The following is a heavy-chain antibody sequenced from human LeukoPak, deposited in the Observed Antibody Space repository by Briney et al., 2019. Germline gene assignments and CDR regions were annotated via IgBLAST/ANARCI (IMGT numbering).Heavy chain of an antibody. V-gene: IGHV5-51*03. CDR2: IYPGDSDT. D-gene: IGHD6-6*01. J-gene: IGHJ4*02. CDR1: GYSFSSYW. CDR3: ARRLVSIDYFDY. Sequence: LGESRKFSCKGSGYSFSSYWIAWVRQMPGKGLEWMGIIYPGDSDTRYSPSFQGQVTIPADKSISTAYLQWSSLKASDTAMYYCARRLVSIDYFDYWGQGTLVTVSS.